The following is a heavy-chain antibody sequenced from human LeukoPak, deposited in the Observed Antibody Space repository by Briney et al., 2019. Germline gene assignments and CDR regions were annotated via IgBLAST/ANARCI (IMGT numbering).Heavy chain of an antibody. CDR2: ISCDGSNK. V-gene: IGHV3-30-3*01. D-gene: IGHD6-13*01. J-gene: IGHJ4*02. CDR3: ARDSSSWYWVVDY. Sequence: GGSLRLSCAASGFTFSSYAMHWVRQAPGKGLEWVAVISCDGSNKYYADSVKGRFTISRDNSKNTLYLQMNSLRAEDTAVYYCARDSSSWYWVVDYWGQGTLVTVSS. CDR1: GFTFSSYA.